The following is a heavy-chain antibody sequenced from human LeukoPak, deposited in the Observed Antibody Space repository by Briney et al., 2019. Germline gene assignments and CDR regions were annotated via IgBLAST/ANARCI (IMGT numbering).Heavy chain of an antibody. J-gene: IGHJ5*02. V-gene: IGHV3-23*01. CDR1: GFTFTNYA. D-gene: IGHD6-13*01. Sequence: GGSLRLSCAASGFTFTNYAMTWVRQTPGKGLEWVSVISGSGGRTYYADSVKGRFTISRDNSKKTLYLQMNSLRAEDTAFYYCAKDYLYSSRVGDPWGQGTLVTVSS. CDR3: AKDYLYSSRVGDP. CDR2: ISGSGGRT.